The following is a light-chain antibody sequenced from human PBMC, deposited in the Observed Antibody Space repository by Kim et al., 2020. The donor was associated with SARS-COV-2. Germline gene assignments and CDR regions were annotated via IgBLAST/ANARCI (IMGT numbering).Light chain of an antibody. CDR3: SSYTTYSTYV. J-gene: IGLJ1*01. CDR1: TSDVGSYNH. CDR2: EVS. V-gene: IGLV2-18*02. Sequence: QSALTQPPSVSGSPGQSVTISCTGTTSDVGSYNHVSWYQQPPGTAPKLMIFEVSNRPSGVPDRFSGSKSGNTASLTISGLQAEDEADYYCSSYTTYSTYVFGTGTQLTVL.